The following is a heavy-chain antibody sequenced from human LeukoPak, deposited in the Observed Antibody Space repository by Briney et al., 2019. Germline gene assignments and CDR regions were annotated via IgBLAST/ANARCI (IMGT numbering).Heavy chain of an antibody. V-gene: IGHV4-34*01. CDR3: ARGGYSYGHGRYYFDY. J-gene: IGHJ4*02. CDR2: INHSGST. D-gene: IGHD5-18*01. CDR1: GGSFSGYY. Sequence: SETLSLTCAVYGGSFSGYYWSWIRQPPGNGLEWIGEINHSGSTNYNPSLKSRVTISVDTSKNQFSLKLSPVTAADTAVYYCARGGYSYGHGRYYFDYWGQGTLVTVSS.